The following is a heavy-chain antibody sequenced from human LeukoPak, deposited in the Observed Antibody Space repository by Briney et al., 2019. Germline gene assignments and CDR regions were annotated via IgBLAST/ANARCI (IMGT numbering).Heavy chain of an antibody. J-gene: IGHJ6*04. CDR2: IKSKTDGGTT. CDR1: GFTFSNAW. V-gene: IGHV3-15*01. CDR3: TTGYCSSTSCRDYYYYGMDV. D-gene: IGHD2-2*01. Sequence: PGGSLRLSCAASGFTFSNAWMSWVRQAPGKGLEWVGRIKSKTDGGTTDYAAPVKGRFTISRDDSKNTLYLQMNSLKTEDTAVYYYTTGYCSSTSCRDYYYYGMDVWGKGTTVTVSS.